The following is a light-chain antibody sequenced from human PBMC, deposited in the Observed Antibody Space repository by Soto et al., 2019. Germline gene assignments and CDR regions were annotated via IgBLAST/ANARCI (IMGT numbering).Light chain of an antibody. Sequence: EIVLTQSPGTLSLSPGERATLSCRATQSVSSSYLAWYQQKPAQAPRLLIYGASSRATGIRDRFSGSGSGTDFTLTISRLEPEDFAVYYCQQYGSSLPITLGQGTRLEI. J-gene: IGKJ5*01. CDR3: QQYGSSLPIT. CDR1: QSVSSSY. CDR2: GAS. V-gene: IGKV3-20*01.